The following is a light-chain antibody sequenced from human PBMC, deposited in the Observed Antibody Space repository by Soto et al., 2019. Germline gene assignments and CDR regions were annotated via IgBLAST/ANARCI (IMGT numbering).Light chain of an antibody. J-gene: IGLJ3*02. CDR2: EVS. V-gene: IGLV2-14*01. CDR1: SSDIGGYNY. CDR3: SSSTSSSTWV. Sequence: QSVLTQPASVSGSPGQSITISCTGTSSDIGGYNYVSWYQQHPGKAPKLMIYEVSDRPSGVSSRFSASTSGNTASLTISGLQTEDQADYYCSSSTSSSTWVFGGGTQLTVL.